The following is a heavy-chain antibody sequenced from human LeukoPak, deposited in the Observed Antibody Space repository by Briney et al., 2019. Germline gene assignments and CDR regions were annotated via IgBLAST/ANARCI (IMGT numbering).Heavy chain of an antibody. D-gene: IGHD3-22*01. J-gene: IGHJ4*02. V-gene: IGHV4-59*01. CDR1: SGSISSYY. Sequence: SETLSLTCTVSSGSISSYYWSWIRQPPGKGLEWIGYINYSGSTNYNPSPKSRVTISVDTSKNQFSLKLSSVTAADTAVYHCARVRYYDSSGYYMANYFDYWGQGTLVTVSS. CDR3: ARVRYYDSSGYYMANYFDY. CDR2: INYSGST.